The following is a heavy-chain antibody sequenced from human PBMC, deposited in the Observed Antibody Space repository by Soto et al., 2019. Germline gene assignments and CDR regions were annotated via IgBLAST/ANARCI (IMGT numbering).Heavy chain of an antibody. CDR2: ISGSGGST. Sequence: GGSLRLSCAASGFTFSSYAMSWVRQAPGKGLEWVSAISGSGGSTYYADSVKGRFTISRDNSKNTLYLQMNSLRAEDTAVYYCAKDQRGRYRIVGDAYAYWGQGTLDPVSS. D-gene: IGHD1-26*01. V-gene: IGHV3-23*01. CDR1: GFTFSSYA. CDR3: AKDQRGRYRIVGDAYAY. J-gene: IGHJ4*02.